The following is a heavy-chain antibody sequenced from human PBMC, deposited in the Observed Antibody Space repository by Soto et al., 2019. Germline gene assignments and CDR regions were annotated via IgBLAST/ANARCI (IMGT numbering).Heavy chain of an antibody. J-gene: IGHJ4*02. D-gene: IGHD2-15*01. CDR1: GGSFSGYY. CDR2: INHSGST. CDR3: GRGAVVVAATRLSHFDY. Sequence: SETLSLTCAVYGGSFSGYYWSWIRQPPGKGLEWIGEINHSGSTNYNPSLKSRVTISVDTSKNQFSLKLSSVTAADTAVYYCGRGAVVVAATRLSHFDYWGQGTLVTVSS. V-gene: IGHV4-34*01.